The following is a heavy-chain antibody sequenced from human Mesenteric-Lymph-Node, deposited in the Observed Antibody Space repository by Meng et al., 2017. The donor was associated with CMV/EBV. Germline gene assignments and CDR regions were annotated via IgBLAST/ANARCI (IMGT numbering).Heavy chain of an antibody. CDR2: INPNSGGT. V-gene: IGHV1-2*06. J-gene: IGHJ4*02. CDR3: ARATDHYPLDY. Sequence: CKASGYTFTSYYMHWVRQAPGQGLEWMGRINPNSGGTNYAQKFQGRVTMTRDTSISTAYMELSRLRSDDTAVYYCARATDHYPLDYWGQGTLVTVSS. CDR1: GYTFTSYY. D-gene: IGHD3-10*01.